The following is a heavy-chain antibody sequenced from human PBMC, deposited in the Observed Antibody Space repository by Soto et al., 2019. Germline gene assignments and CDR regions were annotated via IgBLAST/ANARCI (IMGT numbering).Heavy chain of an antibody. CDR3: ARAYSSGWFAYYYYGMDV. D-gene: IGHD6-19*01. CDR1: GGSISSYY. J-gene: IGHJ6*02. Sequence: QVQLQESGPGLVKPSETLSLTCTVSGGSISSYYWSWIRQPPGKGLEWIGYIYYSGSTNYSPSLKSRVTISVDTSKNQFSLKLSSVTAADTAVYYCARAYSSGWFAYYYYGMDVWGQGTTVTVSS. CDR2: IYYSGST. V-gene: IGHV4-59*01.